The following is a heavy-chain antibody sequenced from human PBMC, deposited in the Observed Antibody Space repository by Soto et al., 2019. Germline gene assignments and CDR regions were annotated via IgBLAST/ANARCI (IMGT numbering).Heavy chain of an antibody. D-gene: IGHD6-6*01. CDR3: AGRQLQPQNDRDV. CDR1: GGTFSSYA. V-gene: IGHV1-69*13. J-gene: IGHJ6*02. Sequence: SVKVSCKASGGTFSSYAISWVRQPPGQGLEWMGGIIPIFGTANYAQKFQGRVTITADESTSTAYMELSSLRSEDTAVYYCAGRQLQPQNDRDVWGQGTTVTVSS. CDR2: IIPIFGTA.